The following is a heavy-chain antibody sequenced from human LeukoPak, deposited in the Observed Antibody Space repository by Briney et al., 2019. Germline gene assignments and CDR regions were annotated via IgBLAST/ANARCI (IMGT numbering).Heavy chain of an antibody. D-gene: IGHD6-19*01. CDR3: ARAGGWAREDYKGDAFDI. Sequence: GESLKISCKGSGYSFTNFWIGWVRQAPGQGLEWMGWISTYNGNSNYAQKLQDRVTMTTDTSTTTAYMDLRSLRSDDTAVYYCARAGGWAREDYKGDAFDIWGQGTMVTVSS. J-gene: IGHJ3*02. CDR1: GYSFTNFW. CDR2: ISTYNGNS. V-gene: IGHV1-18*01.